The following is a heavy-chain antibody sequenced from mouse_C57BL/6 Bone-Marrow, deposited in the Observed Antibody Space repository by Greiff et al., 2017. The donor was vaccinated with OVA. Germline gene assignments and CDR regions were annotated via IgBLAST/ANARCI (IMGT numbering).Heavy chain of an antibody. CDR2: IWSGGST. D-gene: IGHD1-1*01. V-gene: IGHV2-2*02. CDR1: GFSLTSSC. CDR3: ARLPLYYYGSSY. Sequence: QVQLKESGPGLVQPSQTLSITCTVSGFSLTSSCVHWVRQSPGKGLEWLGVIWSGGSTDYNAAFISRLSISKDNSKSQVFFKMNSLQANDTAIYYCARLPLYYYGSSYWGQGTSVTVSS. J-gene: IGHJ4*01.